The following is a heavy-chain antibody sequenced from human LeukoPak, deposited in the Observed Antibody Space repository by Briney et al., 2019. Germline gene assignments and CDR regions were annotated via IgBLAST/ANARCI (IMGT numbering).Heavy chain of an antibody. D-gene: IGHD3-3*01. Sequence: PSGTLSLTCAVSGGSISSSNWWSWVRQPPGKGLEWIGEIYHSGSTYYNPSLKSRVTISVDTSKNQFSLKLSSVTAADTAVYYCARAGYYDFWSGYYTGYYYMDVWGTGTTVTVSS. CDR2: IYHSGST. J-gene: IGHJ6*03. CDR3: ARAGYYDFWSGYYTGYYYMDV. V-gene: IGHV4-4*02. CDR1: GGSISSSNW.